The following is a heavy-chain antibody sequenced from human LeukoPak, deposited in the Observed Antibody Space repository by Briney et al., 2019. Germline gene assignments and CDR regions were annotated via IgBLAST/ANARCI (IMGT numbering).Heavy chain of an antibody. CDR2: ISGSGGST. J-gene: IGHJ4*02. CDR3: AKVEWELRYFDY. D-gene: IGHD1-26*01. CDR1: GFTFSSYA. V-gene: IGHV3-23*01. Sequence: GGSLRLSCAASGFTFSSYAMSWVRQAPGKGLEWVSAISGSGGSTYYADSVKGRFTISRDNSKNTLYLQMNSLRAEETAEYYCAKVEWELRYFDYWGQGTLVTVSS.